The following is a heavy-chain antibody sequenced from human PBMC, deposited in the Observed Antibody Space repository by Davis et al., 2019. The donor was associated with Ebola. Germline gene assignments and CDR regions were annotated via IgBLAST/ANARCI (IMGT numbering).Heavy chain of an antibody. D-gene: IGHD1-26*01. J-gene: IGHJ6*03. V-gene: IGHV5-51*01. Sequence: GESLKISCKGSGYSFTSYWIGWVRQMPGKGLEWMGIIYPGDSDTRYSPSFQGQVTISADKSISTAYLQWSSLKASDTAMYYCARHIRSWALNYYYYYMDVWGKGTTVTVSS. CDR1: GYSFTSYW. CDR2: IYPGDSDT. CDR3: ARHIRSWALNYYYYYMDV.